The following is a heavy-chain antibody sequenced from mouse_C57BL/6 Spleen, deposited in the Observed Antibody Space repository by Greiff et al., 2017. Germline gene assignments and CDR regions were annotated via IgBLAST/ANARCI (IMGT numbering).Heavy chain of an antibody. J-gene: IGHJ2*01. V-gene: IGHV1-82*01. CDR1: GYAFSSSW. Sequence: VQLVESGPELVKPGASVKISCKASGYAFSSSWMNWVKQRPGKGLEWIGRIYPGDGDTNYNGKFKGKATLTADKSSSTAYMQLSSLTSEDAAVYCCARAYGSSYGDYWGQGTTLTVSS. D-gene: IGHD1-1*01. CDR3: ARAYGSSYGDY. CDR2: IYPGDGDT.